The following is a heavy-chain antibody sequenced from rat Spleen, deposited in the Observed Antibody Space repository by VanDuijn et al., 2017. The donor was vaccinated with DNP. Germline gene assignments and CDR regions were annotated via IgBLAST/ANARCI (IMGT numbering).Heavy chain of an antibody. CDR3: TRHRTIMPYYYAMDA. V-gene: IGHV5-29*01. J-gene: IGHJ4*01. Sequence: EVKLVESGGGLVQPGRSLKLSCAASRFTFSDYYMVWVRQAPTKGLEWVATISYDGSSSYYRDSVKGRFSISRDNAKSTLYLQVNSLRSEDTATYYCTRHRTIMPYYYAMDAWGQGASVTVSS. CDR2: ISYDGSSS. CDR1: RFTFSDYY. D-gene: IGHD1-12*01.